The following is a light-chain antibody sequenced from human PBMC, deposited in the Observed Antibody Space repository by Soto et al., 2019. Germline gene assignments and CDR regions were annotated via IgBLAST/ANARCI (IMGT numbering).Light chain of an antibody. CDR3: MQGTHWPWT. V-gene: IGKV2-30*01. CDR1: QSLVYSNGNAY. Sequence: DAVLTQSPLSLPVTLGQPAAISCRSSQSLVYSNGNAYLIWFQQRPGQSPRRLIYQVSTRDAGVPDRFSGSGSRAYVTLTNSRVEAEDVGLYPCMQGTHWPWTFGHGTKVE. J-gene: IGKJ1*01. CDR2: QVS.